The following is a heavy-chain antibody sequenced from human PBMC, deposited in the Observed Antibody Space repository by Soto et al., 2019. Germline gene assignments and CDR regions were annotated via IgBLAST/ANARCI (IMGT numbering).Heavy chain of an antibody. CDR3: AKREGAVYYYDSSGYYGNWFDP. CDR2: ISGSGGST. J-gene: IGHJ5*02. V-gene: IGHV3-23*01. D-gene: IGHD3-22*01. Sequence: PGGSLRLACAASGFTFSSYAMSWVRQAPGKGLEWVSAISGSGGSTYYADSVKGRFTISRDNSKNTLYLQMNSLRAEDTAVYYCAKREGAVYYYDSSGYYGNWFDPWGQGTLVTVSS. CDR1: GFTFSSYA.